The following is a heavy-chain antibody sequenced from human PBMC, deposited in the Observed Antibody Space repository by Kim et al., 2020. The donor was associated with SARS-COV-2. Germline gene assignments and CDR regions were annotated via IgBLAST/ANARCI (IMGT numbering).Heavy chain of an antibody. CDR3: ARVPEYSSSQKLNWFDP. V-gene: IGHV1-3*01. CDR2: INAGNGNT. D-gene: IGHD6-13*01. CDR1: GYNFTSYA. Sequence: ASVKVSCKASGYNFTSYAMHWVRQAPGQRLEWMGWINAGNGNTKYSQKFQGRVTITRDTSASTAYMELSSLRSEDTAVYYCARVPEYSSSQKLNWFDPWGQGTLVTVSS. J-gene: IGHJ5*02.